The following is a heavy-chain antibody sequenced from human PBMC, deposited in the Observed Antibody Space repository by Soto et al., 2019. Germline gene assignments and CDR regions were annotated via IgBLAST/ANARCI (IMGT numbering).Heavy chain of an antibody. CDR1: GGTFSSYA. V-gene: IGHV1-69*13. Sequence: VKVSCKASGGTFSSYAISWVRKAPGQGLEWMGGIIPIFGTANYAQKFQGRVTITADESTSTAYMELSSLRSEDTAVYYCEAEGEHYYFGMDVWGPGTTVTVSS. CDR2: IIPIFGTA. J-gene: IGHJ6*02. CDR3: EAEGEHYYFGMDV.